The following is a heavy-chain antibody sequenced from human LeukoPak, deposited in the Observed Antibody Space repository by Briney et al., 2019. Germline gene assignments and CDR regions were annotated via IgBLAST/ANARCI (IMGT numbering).Heavy chain of an antibody. CDR1: GFTFSSYS. V-gene: IGHV3-23*01. J-gene: IGHJ5*02. Sequence: PGGSLRLSCAASGFTFSSYSMSWVRQAPGKGLEWVSVISGSGGNIYSADSVKGRFTISRDNSKNTLYLQMNSLRAEDTAVYYCARVGDSSSWYLGVTWFDPWGQGTLVTVSS. CDR2: ISGSGGNI. CDR3: ARVGDSSSWYLGVTWFDP. D-gene: IGHD6-13*01.